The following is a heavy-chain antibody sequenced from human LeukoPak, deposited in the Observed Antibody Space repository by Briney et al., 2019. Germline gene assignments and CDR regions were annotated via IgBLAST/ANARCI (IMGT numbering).Heavy chain of an antibody. J-gene: IGHJ4*02. CDR1: GFTFSSYG. CDR2: ISYDGINK. CDR3: AKPDLTNTVTTSPFDY. V-gene: IGHV3-30*18. D-gene: IGHD4-17*01. Sequence: GGPLSLFCAASGFTFSSYGMHWVRQAPGKGLEGVAVISYDGINKYYADFVKGRFTISRDNSKNTLYLQMNSLRAEDTAVYYCAKPDLTNTVTTSPFDYWGQGTLVTVSS.